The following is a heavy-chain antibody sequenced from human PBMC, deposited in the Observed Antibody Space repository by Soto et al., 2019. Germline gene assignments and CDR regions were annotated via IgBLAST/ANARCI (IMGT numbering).Heavy chain of an antibody. V-gene: IGHV4-59*01. CDR1: GGSISSYY. CDR3: SSLDRRDGCNECYYYGMDV. CDR2: IYYSGST. D-gene: IGHD2-2*01. Sequence: SETLSLTCTVSGGSISSYYWSWIRQPPGKGLEWIGYIYYSGSTNYNPSLKSRVTISVDTSKNQFSLQLSSVTAADTAVYYCSSLDRRDGCNECYYYGMDVWGQGTTVTVSS. J-gene: IGHJ6*02.